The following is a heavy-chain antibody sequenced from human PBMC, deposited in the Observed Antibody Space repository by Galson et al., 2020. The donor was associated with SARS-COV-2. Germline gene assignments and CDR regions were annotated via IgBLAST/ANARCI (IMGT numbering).Heavy chain of an antibody. J-gene: IGHJ4*02. Sequence: SETLSLTCTVSGGSISGSPYYWGWIRQPPGKGLEWIGSVHYSGKTYYNPSLRSRVTISVDTSKNQFSLRLNSVSAADTVVYYCARDRGDYGVKFYFDSWGQGTLVTVSS. D-gene: IGHD4-17*01. CDR1: GGSISGSPYY. CDR3: ARDRGDYGVKFYFDS. V-gene: IGHV4-39*07. CDR2: VHYSGKT.